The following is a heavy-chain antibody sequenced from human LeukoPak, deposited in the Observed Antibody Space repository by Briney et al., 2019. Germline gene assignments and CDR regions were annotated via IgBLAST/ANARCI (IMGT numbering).Heavy chain of an antibody. V-gene: IGHV4-39*07. CDR2: IYYSGST. CDR1: GGSISSSSYY. Sequence: PSETLSLTCTVSGGSISSSSYYWGWIRQPPGKGLEWIGSIYYSGSTYYNPSLKSRVTISVDTSKNQFSLKLSSVTAADTAVYYCARGVIMNYWGQGTLVTVSS. CDR3: ARGVIMNY. D-gene: IGHD3-10*01. J-gene: IGHJ4*02.